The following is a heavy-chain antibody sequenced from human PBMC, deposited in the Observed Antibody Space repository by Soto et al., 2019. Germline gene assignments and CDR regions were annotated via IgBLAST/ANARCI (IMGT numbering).Heavy chain of an antibody. CDR3: ASLDIVVVPAAIGHYGMDV. CDR2: ISFSGDYI. J-gene: IGHJ6*02. D-gene: IGHD2-2*01. CDR1: VVPLEKYG. Sequence: WGSRRLSCSFSVVPLEKYGMNWFRQGPGNWLEWVSSISFSGDYIYYADSVKGLFTISRDNAKNSLYLQMNSLRAEDTAVYYCASLDIVVVPAAIGHYGMDVWGQGTTVTVSS. V-gene: IGHV3-21*01.